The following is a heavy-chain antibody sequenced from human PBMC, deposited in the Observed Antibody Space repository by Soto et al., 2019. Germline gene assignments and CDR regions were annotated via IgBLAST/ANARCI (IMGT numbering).Heavy chain of an antibody. CDR1: GGTFSSYA. Sequence: SVKVSCKASGGTFSSYAISWVRQAPGQGLEWMGGIIPIFGTANYAQKFQGRVTITADESTSTAYMELSSLRSEDTAVYYCARFGWLAVTEFDYWGQGTLVTVSS. D-gene: IGHD4-4*01. CDR3: ARFGWLAVTEFDY. V-gene: IGHV1-69*13. J-gene: IGHJ4*02. CDR2: IIPIFGTA.